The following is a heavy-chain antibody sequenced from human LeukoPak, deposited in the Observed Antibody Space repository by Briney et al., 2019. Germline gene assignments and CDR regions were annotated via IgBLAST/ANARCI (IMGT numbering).Heavy chain of an antibody. CDR2: IYYSGST. CDR3: AREDFYDSGSNDY. CDR1: GGSISSSSYY. J-gene: IGHJ4*02. Sequence: SETLSLTCTVSGGSISSSSYYWGWIRQPPGKGLEWIGSIYYSGSTYYNPSLKSRVTVSVDMSKNQLSLKLNSVTAADTAVYYCAREDFYDSGSNDYWGQGTLVTVSS. D-gene: IGHD3-22*01. V-gene: IGHV4-39*07.